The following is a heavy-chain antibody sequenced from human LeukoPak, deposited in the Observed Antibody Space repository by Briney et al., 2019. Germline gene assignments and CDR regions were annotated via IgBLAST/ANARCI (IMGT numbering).Heavy chain of an antibody. Sequence: SVKVSCKASGGTFSSYAISWVRQAPGQGLEWMGRIIPIFGTANYAQKFQGRVTITTDESTSTAYMELSSLRSEDTAVYYCARVGYSSSWYSDYWGQGTLVTVSS. CDR1: GGTFSSYA. V-gene: IGHV1-69*05. D-gene: IGHD6-13*01. J-gene: IGHJ4*02. CDR3: ARVGYSSSWYSDY. CDR2: IIPIFGTA.